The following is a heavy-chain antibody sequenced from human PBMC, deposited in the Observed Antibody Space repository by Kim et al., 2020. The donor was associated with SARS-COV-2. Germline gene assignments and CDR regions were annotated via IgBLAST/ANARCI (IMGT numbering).Heavy chain of an antibody. CDR1: GYTFTGYY. D-gene: IGHD2-15*01. J-gene: IGHJ5*02. Sequence: ASVKVSCKASGYTFTGYYMHWVRQAPGQGPEWMGWINPNSGGTNYAQKFQGRVTMTRDTSISTAYMELSRLRSDDTAVYYCARDRCSGGSCYSSWFDPWGQGTLVTVSS. V-gene: IGHV1-2*02. CDR2: INPNSGGT. CDR3: ARDRCSGGSCYSSWFDP.